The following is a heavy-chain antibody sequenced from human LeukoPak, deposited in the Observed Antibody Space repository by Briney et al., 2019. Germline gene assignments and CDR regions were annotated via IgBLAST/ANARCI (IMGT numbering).Heavy chain of an antibody. V-gene: IGHV3-7*01. CDR1: GFTFSSYW. J-gene: IGHJ4*02. CDR2: IKQDGSDK. Sequence: GGSLRLSCTASGFTFSSYWMSWVRQAPGKGLEWVANIKQDGSDKYYVDSVKGRFTISRDNAKNSLYLEMNSLRAEDTSIYYCARYRDNSGPIDFWGQGILVTVSS. D-gene: IGHD3-22*01. CDR3: ARYRDNSGPIDF.